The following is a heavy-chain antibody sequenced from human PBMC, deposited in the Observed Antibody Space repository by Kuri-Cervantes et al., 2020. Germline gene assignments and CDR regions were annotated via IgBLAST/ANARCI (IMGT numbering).Heavy chain of an antibody. Sequence: GSLSLTCTVSIGSISSISYYWGWVRQPPGKGLEWIVSIHYSGTTYYNPSLKSRATISADTSKNQFSLKLTSVTAADTAVYYCTRDHGDYEIDSWGQGTLVTV. CDR3: TRDHGDYEIDS. CDR1: IGSISSISYY. CDR2: IHYSGTT. D-gene: IGHD4-17*01. V-gene: IGHV4-39*07. J-gene: IGHJ5*01.